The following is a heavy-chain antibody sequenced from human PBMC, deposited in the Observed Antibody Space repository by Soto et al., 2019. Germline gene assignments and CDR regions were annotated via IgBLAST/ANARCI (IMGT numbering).Heavy chain of an antibody. CDR1: GFTFSSYA. CDR2: ISYDGSNK. Sequence: QVQLVESGGGVVQPGRSLRLSCAASGFTFSSYAMHWVRQAPGKGLEWVAVISYDGSNKYYADSVKGRFTISRDNSKNTLYLKMNSLRADDTAVYYCARALVVPAAPTSYYYGTDVWGQGTTVTVSS. J-gene: IGHJ6*02. CDR3: ARALVVPAAPTSYYYGTDV. D-gene: IGHD2-2*01. V-gene: IGHV3-30-3*01.